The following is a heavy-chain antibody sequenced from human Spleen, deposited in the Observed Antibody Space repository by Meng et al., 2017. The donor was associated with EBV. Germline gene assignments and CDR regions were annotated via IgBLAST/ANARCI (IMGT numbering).Heavy chain of an antibody. CDR2: VYHSGSP. Sequence: QQQPEGPATALVKPWGPCALPALRPGGPIAHWPLWSRVRQPPGKGLDWIGGVYHSGSPNYNPSLKRRVAISLDKSSNKFSLNLTSVSAADTAVYYCVSTAGQSTTWRYFDLWGRGTLVTVSS. D-gene: IGHD1-1*01. J-gene: IGHJ4*02. CDR3: VSTAGQSTTWRYFDL. CDR1: GGPIAHWPL. V-gene: IGHV4-4*02.